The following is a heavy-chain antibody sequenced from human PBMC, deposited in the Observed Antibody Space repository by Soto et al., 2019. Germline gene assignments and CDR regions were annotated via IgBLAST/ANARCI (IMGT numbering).Heavy chain of an antibody. J-gene: IGHJ4*02. V-gene: IGHV4-61*01. CDR3: ARVPLRYSSSHNFDS. Sequence: NPSVTLSLTCSVSGASVSSGSFYWSWIRQPPGKGLEWIGFIYNNETFNYNPSLKSRVTLSVDTSKHQFSLKLSSVTAADTAVYYCARVPLRYSSSHNFDSWGQGALVTVST. CDR1: GASVSSGSFY. D-gene: IGHD6-19*01. CDR2: IYNNETF.